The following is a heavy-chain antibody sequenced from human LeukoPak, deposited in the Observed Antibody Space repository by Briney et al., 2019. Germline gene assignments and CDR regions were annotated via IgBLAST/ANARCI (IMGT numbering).Heavy chain of an antibody. Sequence: TLRLSCAVSGFASSYHVMHWVRQAPGPRLEWVAAIWSDGTNTNYEDSVKGRFTISRDISKNTLYLQLSSLRAEDTAVYYCARDPARSFDIWGQGTMVTVSS. CDR1: GFASSYHV. V-gene: IGHV3-33*01. J-gene: IGHJ3*02. CDR2: IWSDGTNT. CDR3: ARDPARSFDI. D-gene: IGHD4-17*01.